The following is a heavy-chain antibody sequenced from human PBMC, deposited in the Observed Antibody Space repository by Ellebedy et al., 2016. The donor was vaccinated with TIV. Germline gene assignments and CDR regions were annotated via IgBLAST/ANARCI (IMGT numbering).Heavy chain of an antibody. CDR1: GFTFSNYG. D-gene: IGHD1-26*01. J-gene: IGHJ4*01. CDR3: ARGSLLGATAPQEFDY. CDR2: IWYDGSNK. Sequence: GESLKISXAASGFTFSNYGMHWVRQAPGKGLEWVATIWYDGSNKYHADAVKGRFTISRDNSKNTLYLQMNSLRAEDTAVYCCARGSLLGATAPQEFDYWGHGTLVTVSS. V-gene: IGHV3-33*01.